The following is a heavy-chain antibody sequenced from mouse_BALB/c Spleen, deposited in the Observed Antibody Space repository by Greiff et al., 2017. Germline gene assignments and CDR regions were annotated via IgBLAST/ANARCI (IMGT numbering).Heavy chain of an antibody. V-gene: IGHV4-1*02. CDR1: GFDFSRYW. CDR2: INPDSSTI. D-gene: IGHD1-1*01. CDR3: ARLYYGSSYYFDY. J-gene: IGHJ2*01. Sequence: EVQLVESGGGLVQPGGSLKLSCAASGFDFSRYWMSWVRQAPGKGLEWIGEINPDSSTINYTPSLKDKFIISRDNAKNTLYLQMSKVRSEDTALYYCARLYYGSSYYFDYWGQGTTLTVSS.